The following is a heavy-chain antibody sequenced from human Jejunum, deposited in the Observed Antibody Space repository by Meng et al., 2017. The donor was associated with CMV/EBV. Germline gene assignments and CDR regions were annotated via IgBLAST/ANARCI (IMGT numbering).Heavy chain of an antibody. D-gene: IGHD5-24*01. Sequence: SEFTLSNHDMNCVRQAPGKGLEWLSHINRGDSVILYADSVRGRFTISRDVAKNSVYLQMNTLRVEDTGVYYCAKDQGIHGFTMDVWGQGTAVTVSS. J-gene: IGHJ6*02. CDR1: EFTLSNHD. V-gene: IGHV3-48*03. CDR3: AKDQGIHGFTMDV. CDR2: INRGDSVI.